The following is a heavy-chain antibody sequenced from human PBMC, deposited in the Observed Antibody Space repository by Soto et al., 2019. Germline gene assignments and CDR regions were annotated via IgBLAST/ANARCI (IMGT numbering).Heavy chain of an antibody. CDR3: ASDLHGYPYY. CDR2: ISAYNGNT. CDR1: GYTFTSYG. Sequence: QVQLVQSGAEVKKPGASVKVSCKASGYTFTSYGIRWVRQAPGQGLEWMGWISAYNGNTNYAQKPQARVIMTTDTSTSTAYMELRSLSSEDTAVYYCASDLHGYPYYCGQGTLVTVSS. V-gene: IGHV1-18*01. J-gene: IGHJ4*02. D-gene: IGHD3-16*01.